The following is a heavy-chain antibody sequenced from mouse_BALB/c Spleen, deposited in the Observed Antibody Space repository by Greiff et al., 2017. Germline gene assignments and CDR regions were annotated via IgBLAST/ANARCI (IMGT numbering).Heavy chain of an antibody. V-gene: IGHV1-69*02. D-gene: IGHD2-14*01. J-gene: IGHJ3*01. CDR2: IDPSDSYT. CDR1: GYTFTSYW. CDR3: ATYRYDAGFAY. Sequence: QVQLKQPGAELVKPGASVKLSCKASGYTFTSYWMHWVKQRPGQGLEWIGEIDPSDSYTNYNQKFKGKATLTVDKSSSTAYMQLSSLTSEDSAVYYCATYRYDAGFAYWGQGTLVTVSA.